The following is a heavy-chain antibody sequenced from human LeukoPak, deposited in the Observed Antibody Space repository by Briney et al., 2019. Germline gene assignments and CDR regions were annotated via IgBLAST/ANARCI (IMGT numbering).Heavy chain of an antibody. D-gene: IGHD3-10*01. V-gene: IGHV3-11*01. CDR3: VRVGGHSVPTRGTASRYMDV. CDR1: GITFSDYY. Sequence: GGSLRLSCAASGITFSDYYMSWIRRAPGKGLEWVSYISRSGTMIYCADSVKGRFTISRDNAKNSTYLQMNSLRGDDTAAYYCVRVGGHSVPTRGTASRYMDVWGKGTSVTVSS. CDR2: ISRSGTMI. J-gene: IGHJ6*03.